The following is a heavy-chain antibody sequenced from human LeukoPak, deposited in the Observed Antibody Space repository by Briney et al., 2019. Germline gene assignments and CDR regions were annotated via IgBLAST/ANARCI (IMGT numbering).Heavy chain of an antibody. D-gene: IGHD6-13*01. Sequence: SVKVSCKASGGTFSSYAISWVRQAPGQGLECMGRSIPILGIANYAQKFQGRVTITADKPTSTAYMELSSLRSEDTAVYYCARYYGYSSNLARFDPWGQGTLVTVSS. CDR1: GGTFSSYA. J-gene: IGHJ5*02. CDR3: ARYYGYSSNLARFDP. CDR2: SIPILGIA. V-gene: IGHV1-69*04.